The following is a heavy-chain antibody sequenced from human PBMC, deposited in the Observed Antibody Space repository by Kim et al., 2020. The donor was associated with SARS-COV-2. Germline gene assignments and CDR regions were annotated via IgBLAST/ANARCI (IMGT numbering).Heavy chain of an antibody. V-gene: IGHV5-51*01. CDR3: ARAPSGTLTPYYFDY. J-gene: IGHJ4*02. D-gene: IGHD3-10*01. CDR1: GYSFTTYW. Sequence: GESLKISCKGSGYSFTTYWIGWVRHMPGKGLEWMGIIYPGDSDTKYSPSFRGQVTISADWSITTAYLQWSSLKASDTAVYYCARAPSGTLTPYYFDYWGQGTLAT. CDR2: IYPGDSDT.